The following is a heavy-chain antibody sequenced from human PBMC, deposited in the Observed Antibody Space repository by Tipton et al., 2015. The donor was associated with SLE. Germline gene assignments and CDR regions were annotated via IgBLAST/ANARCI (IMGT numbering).Heavy chain of an antibody. J-gene: IGHJ4*02. CDR3: ASTVLGFVPVDS. Sequence: TLSLTCAVSDYSISSGYYWGWIRQSPGKGLEWIGEINHGGSTNYNPSLKSRVAISLATPKNQFSLRLTSVTAADTAVYYCASTVLGFVPVDSWGQGTLVTVSS. V-gene: IGHV4-38-2*01. CDR1: DYSISSGYY. CDR2: INHGGST. D-gene: IGHD2-8*01.